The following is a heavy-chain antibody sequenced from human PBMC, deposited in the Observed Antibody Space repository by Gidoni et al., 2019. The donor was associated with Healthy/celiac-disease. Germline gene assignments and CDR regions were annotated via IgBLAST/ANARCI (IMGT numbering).Heavy chain of an antibody. Sequence: QVQLQQWGAGLLKPSETLSPTCAAYGASFSGYYWRWIRQPPGKGLEWIGEINHSGSTNYNPSLKSRVTISVDTSKNQFSLKLSSVTAADTAVYYCARLRVVVAAIDAFDIWGQGTMVTVSS. V-gene: IGHV4-34*01. CDR1: GASFSGYY. CDR2: INHSGST. CDR3: ARLRVVVAAIDAFDI. J-gene: IGHJ3*02. D-gene: IGHD2-15*01.